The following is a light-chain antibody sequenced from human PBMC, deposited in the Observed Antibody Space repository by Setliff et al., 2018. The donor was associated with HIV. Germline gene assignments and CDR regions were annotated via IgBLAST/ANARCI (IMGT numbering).Light chain of an antibody. Sequence: QSVLTQPPSASGSPGQSVTISSTGTSSDVGDYNYVSWYQQHPGKAPKLMIYEITKRPSGVPDRFSGSKSGNTASLTVSGLQAEDEADYYCSSYASSNSYVFGTGTKVTVL. CDR3: SSYASSNSYV. V-gene: IGLV2-8*01. CDR2: EIT. J-gene: IGLJ1*01. CDR1: SSDVGDYNY.